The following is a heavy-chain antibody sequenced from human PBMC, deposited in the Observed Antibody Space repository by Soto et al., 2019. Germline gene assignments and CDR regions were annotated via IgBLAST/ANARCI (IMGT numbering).Heavy chain of an antibody. Sequence: QVQLVQSGAEVKKPGASVKVSCKASGYTFTSYDINWVRQATGQGLEWMGWMNPNSGNTGYAQKFQGRVTMTRNTSIRSXXMXRXKLRSEDTAGYYCAREPASWVPGIAVAGTTPGGMDVWGQGTTVTGSS. CDR1: GYTFTSYD. V-gene: IGHV1-8*01. CDR3: AREPASWVPGIAVAGTTPGGMDV. D-gene: IGHD6-19*01. CDR2: MNPNSGNT. J-gene: IGHJ6*02.